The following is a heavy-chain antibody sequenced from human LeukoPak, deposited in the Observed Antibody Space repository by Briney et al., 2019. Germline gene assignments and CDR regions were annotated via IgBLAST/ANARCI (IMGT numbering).Heavy chain of an antibody. CDR1: GGSISSYY. V-gene: IGHV4-59*01. CDR2: IYYSGST. J-gene: IGHJ3*02. Sequence: SETLSLTCTVSGGSISSYYWSWIRQPPGKGLEWIGYIYYSGSTNYNPSLKSRVTISVDTSKNQFSLKLSSVTAAVTAVYYCAREGIAAARNAFDIWGQGTMVTVSS. D-gene: IGHD6-13*01. CDR3: AREGIAAARNAFDI.